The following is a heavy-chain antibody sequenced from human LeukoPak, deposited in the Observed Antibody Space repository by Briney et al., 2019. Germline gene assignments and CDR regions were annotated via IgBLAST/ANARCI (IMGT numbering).Heavy chain of an antibody. Sequence: ASVKVSCQASGYTFTGYYIPWVRQAPGQGLDWMGRINPNNGGTNYAQKFQGRVTMTRDMSMSTAYMELSRLRSDDTAVYYCAGEDNSSGYRPFDIWGQGTMVTVPS. D-gene: IGHD3-22*01. CDR2: INPNNGGT. CDR3: AGEDNSSGYRPFDI. CDR1: GYTFTGYY. J-gene: IGHJ3*02. V-gene: IGHV1-2*06.